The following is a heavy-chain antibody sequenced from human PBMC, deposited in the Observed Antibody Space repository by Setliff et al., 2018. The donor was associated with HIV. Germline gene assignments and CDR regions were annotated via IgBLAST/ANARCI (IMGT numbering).Heavy chain of an antibody. CDR3: ARVIQSSSFPFEC. J-gene: IGHJ4*02. Sequence: SETLSLIGNVSGGSINTGGYDWSWSRQHTGKGLEWIGYIYYSGSTYYNPSLKSRATISVDTSKTQFSLNLTSVTAADTAIYYFARVIQSSSFPFECCGQGPLVTVSS. D-gene: IGHD3-22*01. CDR2: IYYSGST. CDR1: GGSINTGGYD. V-gene: IGHV4-31*03.